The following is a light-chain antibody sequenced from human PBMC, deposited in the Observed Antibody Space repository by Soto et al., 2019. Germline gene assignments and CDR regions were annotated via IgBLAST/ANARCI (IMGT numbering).Light chain of an antibody. CDR3: ASWDDSLNGPNYV. CDR1: SSNIGTNT. Sequence: QSVLTQPPSASGTPGQRVTISCSGGSSNIGTNTVDWYQQLPGTAPNLLIYSTNQRPSGVPDRFSGSKSDTSASLAITGLQSGDEADYYCASWDDSLNGPNYVFGTGTKVTVL. V-gene: IGLV1-44*01. CDR2: STN. J-gene: IGLJ1*01.